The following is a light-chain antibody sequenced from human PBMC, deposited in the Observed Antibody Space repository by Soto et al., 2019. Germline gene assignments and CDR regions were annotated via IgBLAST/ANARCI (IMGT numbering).Light chain of an antibody. CDR2: EVS. J-gene: IGLJ2*01. V-gene: IGLV2-14*01. CDR3: SSYTSSSTSVV. CDR1: SSDVGGYNS. Sequence: QSALTQPASVSGSPGQSITISCTGTSSDVGGYNSVSWYQQHPGKAPKLMIYEVSNRPSGVSNRFSGSTSGNTASLTISGLQAEDEADYYCSSYTSSSTSVVFGGGTKLTVL.